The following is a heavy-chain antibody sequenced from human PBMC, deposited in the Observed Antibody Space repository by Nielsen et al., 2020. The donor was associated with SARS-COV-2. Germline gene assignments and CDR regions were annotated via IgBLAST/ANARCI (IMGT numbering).Heavy chain of an antibody. Sequence: GESLKISCAASGFTFSDYYMSWIRQAPGKGLEWVSYISSSGSTIYYADSVKGRFTISRDNAKNSLYLQMNSLRAEDTAVYYCAHITSYCSSTSCMDVWGQGTTVTVSS. D-gene: IGHD2-2*01. CDR1: GFTFSDYY. V-gene: IGHV3-11*04. J-gene: IGHJ6*02. CDR3: AHITSYCSSTSCMDV. CDR2: ISSSGSTI.